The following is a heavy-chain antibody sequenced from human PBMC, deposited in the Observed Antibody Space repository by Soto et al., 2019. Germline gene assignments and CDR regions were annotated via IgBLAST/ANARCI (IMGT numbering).Heavy chain of an antibody. CDR1: GFSFSIYD. Sequence: EVQLAESGGGMVQPGGSLRLSCVASGFSFSIYDMHWVRQAPGNGLEYVSSISSNGGTTYYGNSVKGRFTISRDNSKNTLYLQMGSLRAEDMAVYYCVRRVSGNYDYWGQGTLVTVSS. J-gene: IGHJ4*02. CDR3: VRRVSGNYDY. V-gene: IGHV3-64*01. CDR2: ISSNGGTT. D-gene: IGHD1-7*01.